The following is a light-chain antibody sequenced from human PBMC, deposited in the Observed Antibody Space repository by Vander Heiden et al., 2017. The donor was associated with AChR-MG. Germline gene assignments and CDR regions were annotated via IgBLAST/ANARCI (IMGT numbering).Light chain of an antibody. CDR2: DAS. CDR1: QNINTF. J-gene: IGKJ2*01. CDR3: QHNDGTPPFS. Sequence: DIQMTQSPSSLSASVGDRVTVTCRASQNINTFLNWFQQKPGEAPKLLVYDASTLHTGVPSRFSGSGSGTDFTLTINTLQPEDFATYFCQHNDGTPPFSFGQGTVLEI. V-gene: IGKV1-39*01.